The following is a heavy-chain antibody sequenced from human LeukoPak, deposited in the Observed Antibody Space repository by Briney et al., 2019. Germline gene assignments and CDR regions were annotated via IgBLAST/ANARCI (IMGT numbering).Heavy chain of an antibody. CDR1: GGSISSYY. CDR3: ARYGESYGSGGNWFDP. CDR2: IYYSGST. V-gene: IGHV4-59*01. D-gene: IGHD3-10*01. Sequence: PSETLSLTCTVSGGSISSYYWSWIRQPPGKRLEWIGYIYYSGSTNYNPSLKSRVTISVDTSKNQFSLKLSSVTAADTAVYYCARYGESYGSGGNWFDPWGRGTLVTVSS. J-gene: IGHJ5*02.